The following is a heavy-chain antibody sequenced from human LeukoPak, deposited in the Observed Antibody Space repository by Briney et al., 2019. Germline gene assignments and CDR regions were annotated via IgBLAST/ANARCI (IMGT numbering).Heavy chain of an antibody. D-gene: IGHD6-19*01. Sequence: PSETLSLTCAVYGGSFSGYYWSWIRQPPGKGLEWIGSIYYSGSTYYNPSLKSRVTISVDTSKNQFSLKLSSVTAADTAVYYCARGTKGGWYLIDYWGQGTLVTVSS. CDR2: IYYSGST. J-gene: IGHJ4*02. V-gene: IGHV4-34*01. CDR3: ARGTKGGWYLIDY. CDR1: GGSFSGYY.